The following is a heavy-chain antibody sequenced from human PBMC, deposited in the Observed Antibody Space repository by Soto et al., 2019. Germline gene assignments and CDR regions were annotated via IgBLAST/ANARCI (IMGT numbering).Heavy chain of an antibody. CDR2: ISYDGSNK. J-gene: IGHJ6*02. CDR3: ARDLTVVVPAALSRYYGMDV. D-gene: IGHD2-2*01. Sequence: QVQLVESGGGVVQPGRSLRLSCAASGFTFSSYAMHWVRQAPGKGLEWVAVISYDGSNKYYADSVKGRFTISRDNSKNTLYLRMNSLRAEDTAVYYCARDLTVVVPAALSRYYGMDVWGQGTTVTVSS. V-gene: IGHV3-30-3*01. CDR1: GFTFSSYA.